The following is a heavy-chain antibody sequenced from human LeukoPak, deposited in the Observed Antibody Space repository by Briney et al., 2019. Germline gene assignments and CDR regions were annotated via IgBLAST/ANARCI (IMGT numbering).Heavy chain of an antibody. Sequence: PGGSLRLSCAASGFTFSSYEMNWVRQAPGKGLEWVSYISSSGSTIYYADSVKGRFTISRDNAKNSLYLQMNSLRAEDTAVYYCARVEIVVVPAAISYYYYCYMDVWGKGTTVTVSS. CDR1: GFTFSSYE. J-gene: IGHJ6*03. CDR3: ARVEIVVVPAAISYYYYCYMDV. D-gene: IGHD2-2*03. CDR2: ISSSGSTI. V-gene: IGHV3-48*03.